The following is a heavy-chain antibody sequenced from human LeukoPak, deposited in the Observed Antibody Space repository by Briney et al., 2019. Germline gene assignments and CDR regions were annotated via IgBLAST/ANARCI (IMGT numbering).Heavy chain of an antibody. CDR1: GGTFSSYA. J-gene: IGHJ4*02. CDR3: ARAPTTYCSGGSCYFDY. D-gene: IGHD2-15*01. Sequence: SVKVSCKASGGTFSSYAISWVRQAPGQGLEWMGGIIPILGIANYAQKFQGRVTITADKSTSTAYMELSSLRSEDTAVYYCARAPTTYCSGGSCYFDYWGQGTLVTVSS. V-gene: IGHV1-69*10. CDR2: IIPILGIA.